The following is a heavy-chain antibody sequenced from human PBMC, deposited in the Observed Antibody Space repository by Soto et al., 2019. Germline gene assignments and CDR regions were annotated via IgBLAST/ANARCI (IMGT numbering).Heavy chain of an antibody. CDR2: IYYSGST. J-gene: IGHJ5*02. CDR3: ARVCFGDILTGYYWFDP. CDR1: GGSISSGDYY. D-gene: IGHD3-9*01. Sequence: SETLSLTCTVSGGSISSGDYYWSWIRQPPGKGLEWIGYIYYSGSTYYNPSLKSRVTISVDTSKNQFSLKLSSVTAADTAVYYCARVCFGDILTGYYWFDPWGQGTLVTVSS. V-gene: IGHV4-30-4*01.